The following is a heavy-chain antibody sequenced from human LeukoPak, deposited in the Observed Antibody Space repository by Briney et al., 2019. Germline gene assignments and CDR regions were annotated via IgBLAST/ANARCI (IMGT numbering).Heavy chain of an antibody. J-gene: IGHJ3*02. CDR1: GGSISTYY. CDR2: IYNSGST. V-gene: IGHV4-59*01. D-gene: IGHD3-22*01. CDR3: ARIYYDSGAYYRRAFDI. Sequence: RPSETLSLTCTVPGGSISTYYWSWIRQPPGKGLEWIAYIYNSGSTNSNPSLKSRVTISVDTSKNQFSLRLSSVTAADTAVYYCARIYYDSGAYYRRAFDIWGQGTMVSVSS.